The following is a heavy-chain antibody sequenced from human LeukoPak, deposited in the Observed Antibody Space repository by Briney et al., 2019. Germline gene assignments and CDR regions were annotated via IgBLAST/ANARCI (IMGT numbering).Heavy chain of an antibody. J-gene: IGHJ5*02. CDR1: GGSISSGGYY. D-gene: IGHD3-3*01. Sequence: SQTLSLTCTVSGGSISSGGYYWSWIRQHPGKGLEWIGYIYYSGSTYYNPSLKSRVTISVDTSKNQFSLKLSSVTAADTAVYYCARDIGSTIFGVVTNRRFDPWGQGTLVTVSS. V-gene: IGHV4-31*03. CDR2: IYYSGST. CDR3: ARDIGSTIFGVVTNRRFDP.